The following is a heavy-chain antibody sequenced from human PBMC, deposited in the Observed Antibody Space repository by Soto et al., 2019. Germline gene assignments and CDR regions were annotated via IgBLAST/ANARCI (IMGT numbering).Heavy chain of an antibody. Sequence: GGSLRLSCAASGFTFSSYGMHWVRQAPGKGLEWVAVIWYDGSNKYYADSVKGRFTISRDNSKNTLYLQMNSLRAEDTAVYYCARGGTIAAAPGYYYYGMDVWGQGTTVTVSS. V-gene: IGHV3-33*01. D-gene: IGHD6-13*01. J-gene: IGHJ6*02. CDR1: GFTFSSYG. CDR3: ARGGTIAAAPGYYYYGMDV. CDR2: IWYDGSNK.